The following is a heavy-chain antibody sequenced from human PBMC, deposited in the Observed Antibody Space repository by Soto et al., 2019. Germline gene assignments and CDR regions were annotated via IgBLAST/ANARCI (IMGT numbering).Heavy chain of an antibody. D-gene: IGHD6-19*01. V-gene: IGHV3-9*01. CDR3: AKEKRLAVAGTAEFDY. Sequence: LRLSCAASGFTFDDYAMHWVRQAPGKGLEWVSGISWNSGSIGYADSVKGRFTISRDNAKNSLYLQMNSLRAEDTALYYCAKEKRLAVAGTAEFDYWGQETLVTVSS. J-gene: IGHJ4*02. CDR1: GFTFDDYA. CDR2: ISWNSGSI.